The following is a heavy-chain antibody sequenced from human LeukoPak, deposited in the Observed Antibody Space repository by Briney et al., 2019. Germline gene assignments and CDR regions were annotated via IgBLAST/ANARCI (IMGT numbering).Heavy chain of an antibody. J-gene: IGHJ6*02. D-gene: IGHD5-12*01. Sequence: PSQTLSLTCTVSGGSISSGGYYWSWIRQHPGKGLEWIGYIYYSGSTNYNPSLKSRVTIPVDTSKNQFSLKLSSVTAADTAVYYCARHLGRGYSGYDYYYYYGMDVWGQGTTVTVSS. V-gene: IGHV4-61*08. CDR2: IYYSGST. CDR1: GGSISSGGYY. CDR3: ARHLGRGYSGYDYYYYYGMDV.